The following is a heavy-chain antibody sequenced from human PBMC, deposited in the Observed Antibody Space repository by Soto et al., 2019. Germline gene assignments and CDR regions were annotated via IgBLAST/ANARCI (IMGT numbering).Heavy chain of an antibody. CDR1: GGSFSGYY. CDR2: INHSGST. D-gene: IGHD1-1*01. CDR3: ARGLRRLQPRSFDY. J-gene: IGHJ4*02. Sequence: QVQLQQWGAGLLKPSETLSLTCAVYGGSFSGYYLSWIRQPPGKGLEWIGEINHSGSTNYNPSLKSRVTISVDTSKNQFSLKLSSVTAADTAVYYCARGLRRLQPRSFDYWGQGTLVTVSS. V-gene: IGHV4-34*01.